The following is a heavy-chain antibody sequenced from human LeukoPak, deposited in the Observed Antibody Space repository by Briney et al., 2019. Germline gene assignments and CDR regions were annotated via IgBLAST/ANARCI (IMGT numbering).Heavy chain of an antibody. J-gene: IGHJ5*02. Sequence: SVKVSCTASGGTFSSYAISWVRQAPGQGLEWMGGIIPIFGTANYAQKFQGRVTITADESTSTVYMELTSLRSEDTAVYYCGKSAPSGFDPWGQGTLVTVSS. CDR3: GKSAPSGFDP. CDR1: GGTFSSYA. CDR2: IIPIFGTA. V-gene: IGHV1-69*13.